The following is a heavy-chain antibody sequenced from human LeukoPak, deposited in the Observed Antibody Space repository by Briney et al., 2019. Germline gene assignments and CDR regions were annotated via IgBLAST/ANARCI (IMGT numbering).Heavy chain of an antibody. Sequence: ASVKVSCKTSGYTFSNYGISWVRQAPGHGLEWMGWITAYNGNRLYAQRFQGRITLTTDTSTSTSYMELRSLEYDDTAICYCARDNDKVVDHWGQGTLVTVSS. V-gene: IGHV1-18*01. CDR1: GYTFSNYG. D-gene: IGHD1-1*01. J-gene: IGHJ4*01. CDR2: ITAYNGNR. CDR3: ARDNDKVVDH.